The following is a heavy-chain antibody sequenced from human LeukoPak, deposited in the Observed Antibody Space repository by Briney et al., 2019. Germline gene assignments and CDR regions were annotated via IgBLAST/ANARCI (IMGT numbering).Heavy chain of an antibody. J-gene: IGHJ4*02. D-gene: IGHD6-13*01. CDR1: GFTFDDYG. V-gene: IGHV3-20*04. CDR2: INWNGGST. CDR3: ARNIAAAAPYYFDY. Sequence: GGSLRLSCAASGFTFDDYGMSWVRQAPGKGLEWVSGINWNGGSTGYADSVKGRFTISRDNAKNSLYLQMNSLRAEDTAVYYCARNIAAAAPYYFDYWGQGTLVTVSS.